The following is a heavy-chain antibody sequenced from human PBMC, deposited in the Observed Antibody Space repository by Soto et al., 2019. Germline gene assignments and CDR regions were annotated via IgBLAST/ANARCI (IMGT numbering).Heavy chain of an antibody. V-gene: IGHV5-51*01. CDR3: ARRGKYCSSTSRSTGYYYGMDV. Sequence: GESLKISCKGSGYSFTSYWIGWVRQMPGKGLEWMGIIYPGDSDTRYSPSFQGQVTISADKSISTAYLQWSSLKASDTAMYYCARRGKYCSSTSRSTGYYYGMDVWGQGTTVTVYS. J-gene: IGHJ6*02. CDR1: GYSFTSYW. D-gene: IGHD2-2*01. CDR2: IYPGDSDT.